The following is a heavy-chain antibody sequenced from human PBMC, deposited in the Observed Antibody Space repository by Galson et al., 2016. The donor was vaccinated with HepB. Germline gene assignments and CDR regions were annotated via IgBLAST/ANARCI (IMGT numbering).Heavy chain of an antibody. V-gene: IGHV4-31*03. J-gene: IGHJ6*02. CDR2: IYYSGST. CDR1: GDSISSGGYY. D-gene: IGHD3-10*01. Sequence: QTLSLTCTVSGDSISSGGYYWSWIRQHPGKGLEWIGYIYYSGSTYYNPSLKSRVTISVDTSKNQFSLKLSSVTAADTAVYYCARDRGRGGRRMDVWGQGTTVTVSS. CDR3: ARDRGRGGRRMDV.